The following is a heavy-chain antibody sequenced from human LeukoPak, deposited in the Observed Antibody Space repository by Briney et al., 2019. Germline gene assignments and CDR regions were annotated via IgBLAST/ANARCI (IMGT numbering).Heavy chain of an antibody. CDR2: IYYSGST. Sequence: SETLSLTCTVSGGSISSSSYYWGWIRQPPGKGLEWIGSIYYSGSTYHNPSLKSRVTISVDTSKNQFSLKLSSVTAADTAVYYCAANWFDPWGQGTLVTVSS. CDR3: AANWFDP. CDR1: GGSISSSSYY. V-gene: IGHV4-39*01. J-gene: IGHJ5*02.